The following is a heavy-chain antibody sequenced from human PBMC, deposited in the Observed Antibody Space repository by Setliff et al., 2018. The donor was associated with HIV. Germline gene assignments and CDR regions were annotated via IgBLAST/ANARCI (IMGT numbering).Heavy chain of an antibody. J-gene: IGHJ6*02. CDR2: ISNTGSTI. D-gene: IGHD1-26*01. CDR1: GFAFDIYD. Sequence: GGSLRLSCATSGFAFDIYDMNWVRQAPGKGLESVSYISNTGSTIYYADPVKGRFTISRDSAKASLYLQMNSLRDEDTAIYYCTKPLTQWGVSPYHYAVDVWGQGTTVTVSS. CDR3: TKPLTQWGVSPYHYAVDV. V-gene: IGHV3-48*03.